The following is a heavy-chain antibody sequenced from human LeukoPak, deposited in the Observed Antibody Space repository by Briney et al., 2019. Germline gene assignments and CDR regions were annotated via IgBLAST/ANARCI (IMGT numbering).Heavy chain of an antibody. CDR2: ISSSGSST. Sequence: GGSLRLSCGASGFTFSDYYMTWIRQAPGEGLEWVSYISSSGSSTNYADSAKGRFTISRDNAKNSLFLQMNSLRAEDTAVYYCARAPDGYEAFDIWGQGTMVTVSS. J-gene: IGHJ3*02. CDR1: GFTFSDYY. D-gene: IGHD3-22*01. CDR3: ARAPDGYEAFDI. V-gene: IGHV3-11*05.